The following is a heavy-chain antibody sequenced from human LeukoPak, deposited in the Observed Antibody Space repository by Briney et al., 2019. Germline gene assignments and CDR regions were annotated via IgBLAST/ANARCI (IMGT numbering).Heavy chain of an antibody. Sequence: GGSLRFSCAASGFTFSSYAMSWVRQAPGKGLEWVSAISGSGGSTYYADSVKGRFTISRDNSKNTLYLQMNSLRAEDTAVYYCAKDLSGDSSGYWKNDAFDIWGQGTMVTVSS. CDR2: ISGSGGST. V-gene: IGHV3-23*01. CDR3: AKDLSGDSSGYWKNDAFDI. CDR1: GFTFSSYA. J-gene: IGHJ3*02. D-gene: IGHD3-22*01.